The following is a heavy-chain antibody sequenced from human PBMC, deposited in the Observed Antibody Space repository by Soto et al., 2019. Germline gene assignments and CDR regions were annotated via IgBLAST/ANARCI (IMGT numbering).Heavy chain of an antibody. Sequence: GGSLRLSCAASGFTFDDYAMHWVRQAPGKGLEWVSGISWNSGSIGYADSVKGRFTISRDNAKNSLYLQMNSLRAEDTALYYCAKCPGAYYYDSSGYYGYAFDIWGQGXMVTVSS. CDR2: ISWNSGSI. CDR1: GFTFDDYA. D-gene: IGHD3-22*01. V-gene: IGHV3-9*01. CDR3: AKCPGAYYYDSSGYYGYAFDI. J-gene: IGHJ3*02.